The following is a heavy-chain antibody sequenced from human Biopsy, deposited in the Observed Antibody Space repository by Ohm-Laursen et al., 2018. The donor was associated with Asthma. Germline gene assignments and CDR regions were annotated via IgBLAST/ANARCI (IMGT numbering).Heavy chain of an antibody. CDR2: IYYSGST. J-gene: IGHJ5*02. V-gene: IGHV4-59*01. Sequence: GTLSLACTVSGGSISDYYKTWFRQPPGKGLEWIGYIYYSGSTNYNPSLKSRVTISEDTSKNQFSLKLTSVTAADTAVYYCARGVITNWFDPWGQGTLVTDSS. D-gene: IGHD3-16*02. CDR3: ARGVITNWFDP. CDR1: GGSISDYY.